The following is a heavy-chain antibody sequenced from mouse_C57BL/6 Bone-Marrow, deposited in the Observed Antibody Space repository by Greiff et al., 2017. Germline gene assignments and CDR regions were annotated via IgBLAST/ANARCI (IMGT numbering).Heavy chain of an antibody. CDR1: GYTFTDYY. V-gene: IGHV1-26*01. J-gene: IGHJ3*01. CDR2: INPNNGGT. Sequence: VQLQQSGPELVKPGASVKISCKASGYTFTDYYMNWVKQSHGKSLEWIGDINPNNGGTSYNQKFKGKATLTVDKSSSTAYMELRSLTSEDSAVYYCARVGIYYGNFAWFAYWGQGTLVTVSA. D-gene: IGHD2-1*01. CDR3: ARVGIYYGNFAWFAY.